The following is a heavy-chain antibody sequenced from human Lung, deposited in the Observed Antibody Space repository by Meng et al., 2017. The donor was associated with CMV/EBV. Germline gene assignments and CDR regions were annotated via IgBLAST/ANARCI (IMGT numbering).Heavy chain of an antibody. D-gene: IGHD3-22*01. CDR1: GFTFSSYW. Sequence: GEXXKISCAASGFTFSSYWMHWVRQAPGKGLVWVSRINSDGSSTSYADSVKGRFTISRDNAKNTLYLQMNSRRAEDTAEYYGARDHYYDSSGLDYWGQGTLVTVSS. J-gene: IGHJ4*02. V-gene: IGHV3-74*01. CDR3: ARDHYYDSSGLDY. CDR2: INSDGSST.